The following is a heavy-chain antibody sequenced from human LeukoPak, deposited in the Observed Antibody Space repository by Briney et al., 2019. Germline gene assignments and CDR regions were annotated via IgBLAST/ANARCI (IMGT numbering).Heavy chain of an antibody. CDR2: ISAYNGNT. D-gene: IGHD3-10*01. J-gene: IGHJ5*02. CDR3: ARVELLSGLGYYYGSGSYYNSNWFDP. CDR1: GYTITSYG. Sequence: ASVKVSCKASGYTITSYGISWVRQAPGQGLEWMGWISAYNGNTNYAQKLQGRVTMTTDTSTSTAYMELRSLRSDDTAVYYCARVELLSGLGYYYGSGSYYNSNWFDPWGQGTLVTVSS. V-gene: IGHV1-18*01.